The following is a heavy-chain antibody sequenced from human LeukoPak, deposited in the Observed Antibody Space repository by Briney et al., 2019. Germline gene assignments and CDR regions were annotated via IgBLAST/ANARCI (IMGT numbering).Heavy chain of an antibody. CDR2: ISGSGGST. J-gene: IGHJ3*02. D-gene: IGHD1-26*01. CDR3: AKGLHSGSYFDPGVDAFDI. CDR1: GFTFSSYA. V-gene: IGHV3-23*01. Sequence: GGSLRLSCAASGFTFSSYAMSWVRQAPGKGLEWVSAISGSGGSTYYADSVEGRFTISRDNSKNTLYLQMNSLRAEDTAVYYCAKGLHSGSYFDPGVDAFDIWGQGTMVTVSS.